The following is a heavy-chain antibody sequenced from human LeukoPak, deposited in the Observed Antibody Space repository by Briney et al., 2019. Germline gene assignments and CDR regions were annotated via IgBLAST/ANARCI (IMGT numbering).Heavy chain of an antibody. J-gene: IGHJ4*02. CDR2: ISGSGGST. CDR1: GFTVSSNY. Sequence: GGSLRLSCATSGFTVSSNYMSWVRQAPGKGLEWVSAISGSGGSTYYADSVKGRFTISRDNSKNTLYLQMNSLRAEDTAVYYCAKVHVVTMVRGVIGYFDYWGQGTLVTVSS. D-gene: IGHD3-10*01. CDR3: AKVHVVTMVRGVIGYFDY. V-gene: IGHV3-23*01.